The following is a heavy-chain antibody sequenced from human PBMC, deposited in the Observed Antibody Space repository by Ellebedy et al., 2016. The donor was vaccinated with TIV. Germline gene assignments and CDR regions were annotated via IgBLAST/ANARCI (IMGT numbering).Heavy chain of an antibody. V-gene: IGHV3-30-3*02. CDR3: AKDLAWEPTPDSDY. CDR1: GFTFSSYA. CDR2: ILYDGSNK. Sequence: GGSLRLSCAASGFTFSSYAMHWVRQAPGKGLEWVAVILYDGSNKYYADSVKGRFTISRDNSKNTLYLQMNSLRAEDTAVYYCAKDLAWEPTPDSDYWGQGTLVTVSS. J-gene: IGHJ4*02. D-gene: IGHD1-26*01.